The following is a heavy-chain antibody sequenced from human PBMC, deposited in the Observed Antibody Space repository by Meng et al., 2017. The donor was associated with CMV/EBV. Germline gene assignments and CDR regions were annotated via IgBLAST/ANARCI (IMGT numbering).Heavy chain of an antibody. J-gene: IGHJ4*02. CDR1: GYTFTSYG. CDR2: ISAYNGNT. D-gene: IGHD2-21*01. CDR3: ARDPARSVITPRRGFDY. Sequence: QVNRVQSGAEVKKPGASVKVSCKASGYTFTSYGISWVRQAPGQGLEWMGWISAYNGNTNYAQKLQGRVTMTTDTSTSTAYMELRSLRSDDTAVYYCARDPARSVITPRRGFDYWGQGTLVTVSS. V-gene: IGHV1-18*01.